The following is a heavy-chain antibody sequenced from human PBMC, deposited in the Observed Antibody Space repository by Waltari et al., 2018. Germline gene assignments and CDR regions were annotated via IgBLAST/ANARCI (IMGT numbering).Heavy chain of an antibody. CDR1: GGTFSSYA. CDR2: IIPIFGTA. D-gene: IGHD3-10*01. V-gene: IGHV1-69*08. CDR3: ARADGSGRGAFDI. Sequence: QVQLVQSGAEVKKPGSSVKVSCKASGGTFSSYAISWVRQAPGQGLEWMGRIIPIFGTANYAQKFKGRVTITADKSTSTAYMERSSLRSEDTAVYYWARADGSGRGAFDIWGQGKMVTVSS. J-gene: IGHJ3*02.